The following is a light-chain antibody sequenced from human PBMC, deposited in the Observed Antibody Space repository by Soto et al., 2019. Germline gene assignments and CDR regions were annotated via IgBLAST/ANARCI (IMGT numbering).Light chain of an antibody. CDR3: QQSYSTPRFT. J-gene: IGKJ3*01. CDR2: AAS. Sequence: DIQMTQSPSSLSASVGDRVTITCRASQSISSYLNWYQQKPGKAPKLLVYAASSLQSGVPSRFRGSGSGTDFPLTISSLQPEDFATYYCQQSYSTPRFTFGPGTKVDIK. V-gene: IGKV1-39*01. CDR1: QSISSY.